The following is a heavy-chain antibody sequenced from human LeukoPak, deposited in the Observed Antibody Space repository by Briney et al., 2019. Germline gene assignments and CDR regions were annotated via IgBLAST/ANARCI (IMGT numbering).Heavy chain of an antibody. D-gene: IGHD3-9*01. Sequence: SETLSLTCTVSGGSISSYYWSWIRQPPGKGLEWIGEINHSGSTNYNPSLKSRVTISVDTSKNQLSLKLSSVTAADTAVYYCARRHYDILTGYPSSVDPWGQGTLVTVSS. V-gene: IGHV4-34*01. CDR3: ARRHYDILTGYPSSVDP. CDR2: INHSGST. J-gene: IGHJ5*02. CDR1: GGSISSYY.